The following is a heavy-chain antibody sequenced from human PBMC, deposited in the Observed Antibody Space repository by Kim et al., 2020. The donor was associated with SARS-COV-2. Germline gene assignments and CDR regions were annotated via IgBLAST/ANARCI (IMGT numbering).Heavy chain of an antibody. Sequence: GGSLRLSCAASGFTFSNHGMHWVRQAPGKGLDWVAVAGHDGSLQFYAYSAKGRFTISRDNSRNTLYLHMSSLRVDDTAVYYCAKEIGSGLPLEDWGQGTLVTVS. CDR3: AKEIGSGLPLED. CDR1: GFTFSNHG. V-gene: IGHV3-30*18. CDR2: AGHDGSLQ. J-gene: IGHJ4*02. D-gene: IGHD3-3*01.